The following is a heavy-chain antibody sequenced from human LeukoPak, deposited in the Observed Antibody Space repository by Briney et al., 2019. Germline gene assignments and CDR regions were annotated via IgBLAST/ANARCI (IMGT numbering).Heavy chain of an antibody. J-gene: IGHJ3*02. Sequence: GASVKVSCKASGYTFTSYGISWVRQAPGKGLEWMGLINPSGGSTTYPQKFQGRVTLTRDTSTSTVYMDLSNLRSDDTAIYYCARESLGPNHTVVIVATGHDAFDIWGQGTMVTVSS. CDR3: ARESLGPNHTVVIVATGHDAFDI. V-gene: IGHV1-46*01. CDR1: GYTFTSYG. CDR2: INPSGGST. D-gene: IGHD3-16*02.